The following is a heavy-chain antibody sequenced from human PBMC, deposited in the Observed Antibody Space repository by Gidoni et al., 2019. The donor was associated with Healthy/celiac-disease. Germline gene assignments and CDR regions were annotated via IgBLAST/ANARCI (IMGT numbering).Heavy chain of an antibody. CDR2: ISYDGSNK. V-gene: IGHV3-30-3*01. J-gene: IGHJ4*02. CDR3: ARGGRITMIVVGIAVGGYYFDY. D-gene: IGHD3-22*01. CDR1: GFTFRIYA. Sequence: QVQLVESGGGVVQPGRSLRLSCAASGFTFRIYAMHCVRQAPGKGLEWVAVISYDGSNKYYADSVKGRFTISRDNSKNTLYLQMNSLRAEDTAVYYCARGGRITMIVVGIAVGGYYFDYWGQGTLVTVSS.